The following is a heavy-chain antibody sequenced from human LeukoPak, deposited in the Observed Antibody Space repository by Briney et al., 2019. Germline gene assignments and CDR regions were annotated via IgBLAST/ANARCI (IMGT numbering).Heavy chain of an antibody. J-gene: IGHJ4*02. CDR2: ISYDGSNK. CDR3: ARPRGTMDY. D-gene: IGHD1/OR15-1a*01. CDR1: GFTFSSYA. V-gene: IGHV3-30*04. Sequence: PGGSLRLSCAASGFTFSSYAMHWVRQAPGKGLEWVAVISYDGSNKYYADSVKGRFTISRDNSKNTPYLQMNSLRAEDTAVYYCARPRGTMDYWGQGTLVTVSS.